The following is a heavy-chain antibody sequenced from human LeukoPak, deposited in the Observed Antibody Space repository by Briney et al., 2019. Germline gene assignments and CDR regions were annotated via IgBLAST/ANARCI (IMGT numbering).Heavy chain of an antibody. CDR3: ARDYYDSSGFYWFDP. J-gene: IGHJ5*02. D-gene: IGHD3-22*01. Sequence: KPSEALSLTCTDSGGSISSYYWSWIRQPPGKGLEWIGYIYYSGSTNYNPSLKSRVTISVDTSKNQFSLKLSSVTAADTAVYYCARDYYDSSGFYWFDPWGQGTLVTVSS. CDR2: IYYSGST. V-gene: IGHV4-59*01. CDR1: GGSISSYY.